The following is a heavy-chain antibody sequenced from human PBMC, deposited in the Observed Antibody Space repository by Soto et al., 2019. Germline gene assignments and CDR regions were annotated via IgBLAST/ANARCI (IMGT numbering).Heavy chain of an antibody. J-gene: IGHJ6*04. CDR3: ARIHSSSSSDMDV. V-gene: IGHV6-1*01. CDR2: TYYRSKWYY. D-gene: IGHD6-6*01. CDR1: GDIVSSTSAA. Sequence: SQTLSLTCAISGDIVSSTSAAWNWIRQSPSRGLGWLGRTYYRSKWYYGYAVSVKSRIAINPDTSKNQFSLQLNSVTPEDTAVYYCARIHSSSSSDMDVWGKGTTVTVSS.